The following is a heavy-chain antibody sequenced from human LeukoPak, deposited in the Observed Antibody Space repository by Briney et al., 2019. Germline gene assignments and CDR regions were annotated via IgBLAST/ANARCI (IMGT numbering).Heavy chain of an antibody. CDR3: ARSHYDILTGYEYNWFDP. D-gene: IGHD3-9*01. Sequence: ASVKVSCKASGYTFTSYDISWVRQAPGQGPEWMGWVNANNGYTGYAQKFQGRVTMTRNTSISTAYMELSSLRSEDTAVYYCARSHYDILTGYEYNWFDPWGQGTLVTVSS. J-gene: IGHJ5*02. CDR2: VNANNGYT. V-gene: IGHV1-8*01. CDR1: GYTFTSYD.